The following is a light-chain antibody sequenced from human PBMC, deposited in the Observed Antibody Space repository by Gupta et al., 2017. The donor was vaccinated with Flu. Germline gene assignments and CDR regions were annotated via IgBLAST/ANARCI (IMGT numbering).Light chain of an antibody. Sequence: DIVMTQSPDSLAVSLGERATINCKSSQSLLSSSNNKNFLAWYQQRPGQSPKLLIYWASSRESGVTDRISGSGSGTDFALTIDSLQAEDVAVYYCQQYYGVPLTFGGGTKVEIK. V-gene: IGKV4-1*01. J-gene: IGKJ4*01. CDR2: WAS. CDR1: QSLLSSSNNKNF. CDR3: QQYYGVPLT.